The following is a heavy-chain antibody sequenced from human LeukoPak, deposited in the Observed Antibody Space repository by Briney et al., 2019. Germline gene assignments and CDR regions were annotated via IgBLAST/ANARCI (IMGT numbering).Heavy chain of an antibody. Sequence: SETLSLTCTVSGGSISSYYWSWIRRPAGKGLEWIGRIYTSGSTNYNPSLKSRVTMSVDTSKNQFSLKLSSVTAADTAVYYCARDSGYSSSWYDNWFDPWGQGTLVTVSS. CDR3: ARDSGYSSSWYDNWFDP. D-gene: IGHD6-13*01. CDR2: IYTSGST. CDR1: GGSISSYY. J-gene: IGHJ5*02. V-gene: IGHV4-4*07.